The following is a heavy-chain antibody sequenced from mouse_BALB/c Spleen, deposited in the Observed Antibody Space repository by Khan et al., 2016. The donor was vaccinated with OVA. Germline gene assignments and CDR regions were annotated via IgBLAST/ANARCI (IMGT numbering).Heavy chain of an antibody. CDR1: GFTFSDYY. V-gene: IGHV5-4*02. Sequence: EVKLVVSGGGLVKPGGSLKLSCAASGFTFSDYYMYWVRQTPEKRLEWVATISDGGSYTYYPDSVKGRFTISRDNAKNNLYLQMSSLKSEDTAMYYCERGENWWFDYWGQGTTLTVSS. CDR2: ISDGGSYT. J-gene: IGHJ2*01. CDR3: ERGENWWFDY. D-gene: IGHD1-1*02.